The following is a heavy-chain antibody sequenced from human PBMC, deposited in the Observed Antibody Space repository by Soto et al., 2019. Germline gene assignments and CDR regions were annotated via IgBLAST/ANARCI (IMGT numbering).Heavy chain of an antibody. D-gene: IGHD3-9*01. CDR3: ARASNHFNWFPEAFDI. CDR2: IYPGDSQT. Sequence: PGESLKISCKSSGYSFTTYWLGWVRQMPGKGLEWVGIIYPGDSQTRYSPSFEGQVTMSGDRSISTAYLQWSSLKASDTAMYYCARASNHFNWFPEAFDILGQETMVAVSS. CDR1: GYSFTTYW. V-gene: IGHV5-51*01. J-gene: IGHJ3*02.